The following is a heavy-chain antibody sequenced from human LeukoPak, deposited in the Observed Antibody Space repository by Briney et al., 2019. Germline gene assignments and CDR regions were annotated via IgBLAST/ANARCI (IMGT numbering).Heavy chain of an antibody. CDR2: INPSGGST. V-gene: IGHV1-46*01. D-gene: IGHD1-1*01. CDR3: ARVVSGTTGFDY. J-gene: IGHJ4*02. CDR1: GYTFTSYY. Sequence: ASVKVSCKASGYTFTSYYMHWVRQAPGQGLEWMGIINPSGGSTSYAQKFQGRVTMTRDTSTSTVYIELSSLRSEDTAVYYCARVVSGTTGFDYWGQGTLVTVSS.